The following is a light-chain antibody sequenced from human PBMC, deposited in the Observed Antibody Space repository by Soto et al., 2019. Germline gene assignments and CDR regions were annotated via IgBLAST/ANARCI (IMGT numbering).Light chain of an antibody. CDR3: ETWDSNTAV. CDR2: LEGSGSY. J-gene: IGLJ7*01. Sequence: QPVLTQSSSASASLGSSVKLTCTLSSGHSSYIIAWHQQQPGKAPRYLMKLEGSGSYNKGSGVPDRFSGSSSGADRYLTISNLQSEDEADYYWETWDSNTAVFGGGTQLTVL. V-gene: IGLV4-60*03. CDR1: SGHSSYI.